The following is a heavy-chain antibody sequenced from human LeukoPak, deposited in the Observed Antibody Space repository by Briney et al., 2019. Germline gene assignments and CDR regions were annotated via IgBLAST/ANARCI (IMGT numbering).Heavy chain of an antibody. CDR2: ISGSDGST. J-gene: IGHJ4*02. Sequence: PGGSLRLSCAASGFTFSSYAMSWVRQAPGKGLEWVSAISGSDGSTYYADSVKGRVTISRDNSKNTLYLQMNSLRAEDTAVYYCAHTLYYYGSGSFPFDYWGQGTLVTVSS. CDR3: AHTLYYYGSGSFPFDY. CDR1: GFTFSSYA. D-gene: IGHD3-10*01. V-gene: IGHV3-23*01.